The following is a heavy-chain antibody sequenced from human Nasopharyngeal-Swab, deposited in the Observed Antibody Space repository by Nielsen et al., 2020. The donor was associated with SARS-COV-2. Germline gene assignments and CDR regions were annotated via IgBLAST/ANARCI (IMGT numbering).Heavy chain of an antibody. CDR2: IIPIFGTA. J-gene: IGHJ2*01. CDR3: ARDRPNWNDWYFDL. Sequence: SVKVSCKASGGTFSSYAVSWVRQAPGQGLEWMGGIIPIFGTANYAQKFQGRVTITADKSTSTAYMELSSLRSEDTAVYYCARDRPNWNDWYFDLWGRGTLVTVSS. D-gene: IGHD1-1*01. V-gene: IGHV1-69*06. CDR1: GGTFSSYA.